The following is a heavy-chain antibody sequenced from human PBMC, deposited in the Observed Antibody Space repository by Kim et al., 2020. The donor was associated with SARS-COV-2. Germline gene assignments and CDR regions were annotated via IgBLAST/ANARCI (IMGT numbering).Heavy chain of an antibody. CDR3: ARASRDSGYSAYYYYYYGMDV. D-gene: IGHD5-12*01. J-gene: IGHJ6*02. V-gene: IGHV1-2*04. Sequence: ASVKVSCKASGYTFTGYYMHWVRQAPGQGLEWMGWINPNSGGTNYAQKFQGWVTMTRDTSISTAYMELSRLRSDDTAVYYCARASRDSGYSAYYYYYYGMDVWGQGTTVTVSS. CDR1: GYTFTGYY. CDR2: INPNSGGT.